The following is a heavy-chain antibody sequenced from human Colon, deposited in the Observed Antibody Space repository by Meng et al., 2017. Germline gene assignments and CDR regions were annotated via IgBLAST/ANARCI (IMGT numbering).Heavy chain of an antibody. CDR3: ASWAGGSGSYAVFDY. Sequence: GGSLSLSCAAPGLTFSNYWFHWVRQVPGMGLEWVSRVNTDGTSTVYADSVKGRFTISRDNANNAVYLQMNNLGVEDTAVYYCASWAGGSGSYAVFDYWGQGTLVTVSS. CDR1: GLTFSNYW. J-gene: IGHJ4*02. V-gene: IGHV3-74*01. CDR2: VNTDGTST. D-gene: IGHD3-10*01.